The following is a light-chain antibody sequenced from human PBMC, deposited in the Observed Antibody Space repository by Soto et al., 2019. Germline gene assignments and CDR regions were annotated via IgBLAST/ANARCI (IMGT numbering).Light chain of an antibody. V-gene: IGKV3-15*01. CDR1: QSVRSS. CDR2: DAY. CDR3: QQYNNWPGT. Sequence: EVVMTQSPATLSVSPGERCTRSCLASQSVRSSLAWYQQKPGQAPRLLIYDAYARATDIPARFSGSGSGTEFTLTISSLQSEDSAVYFCQQYNNWPGTFGQGTKVDIK. J-gene: IGKJ1*01.